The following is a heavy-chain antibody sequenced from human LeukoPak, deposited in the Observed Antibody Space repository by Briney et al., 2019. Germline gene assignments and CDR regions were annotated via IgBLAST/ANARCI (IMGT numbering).Heavy chain of an antibody. J-gene: IGHJ3*02. CDR2: ISYDGSNK. D-gene: IGHD1-26*01. CDR3: AKDYYRDIVGATVAFDI. V-gene: IGHV3-30-3*01. CDR1: GFTFSSYA. Sequence: GGSLRLSCAAFGFTFSSYAMHWVRQAPGKGLEWVAVISYDGSNKYYADSVKGRFTISRDNSKNTLYPQMNSLRAEDTAVYYCAKDYYRDIVGATVAFDIWGQGTMVTVSS.